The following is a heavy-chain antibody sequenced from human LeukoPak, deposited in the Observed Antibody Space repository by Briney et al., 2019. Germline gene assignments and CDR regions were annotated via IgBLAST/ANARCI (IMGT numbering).Heavy chain of an antibody. J-gene: IGHJ6*02. CDR1: GFTFSSYG. D-gene: IGHD6-19*01. V-gene: IGHV3-33*01. Sequence: GGSLRLSCAASGFTFSSYGMHWVRQAPGKGLEWVAVIWHDGSNKYYAASVKGRFTISRDNSKNTLYLQMNSLRAEDTAVYYCARERVTGTSYYYYYGMGVWGQGTTVTVSS. CDR2: IWHDGSNK. CDR3: ARERVTGTSYYYYYGMGV.